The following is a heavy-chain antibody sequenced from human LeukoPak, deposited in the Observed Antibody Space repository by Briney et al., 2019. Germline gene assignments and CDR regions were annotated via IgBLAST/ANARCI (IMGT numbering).Heavy chain of an antibody. CDR3: AKQGGPRWELRGFDY. V-gene: IGHV3-23*01. Sequence: PGGSLRLPCAASGFSFSSHAMSWVRQAPGKGLEWVSAISGSGGSTYYADSVKGRFTISRDNSKNTLYLQMNSLRAEDTAVYYCAKQGGPRWELRGFDYWGQGTLVTVSS. D-gene: IGHD1-26*01. CDR2: ISGSGGST. J-gene: IGHJ4*02. CDR1: GFSFSSHA.